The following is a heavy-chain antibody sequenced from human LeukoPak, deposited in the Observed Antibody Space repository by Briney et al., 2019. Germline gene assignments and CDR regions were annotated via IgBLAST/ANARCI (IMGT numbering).Heavy chain of an antibody. V-gene: IGHV3-7*05. D-gene: IGHD2/OR15-2a*01. Sequence: PGGSLRLSCAASGFTFSSYWMSWVRQAPGKGLEWVANIKQDGTDKYYVDSVKGRFTISRDDAKTSLYLQMNSLRAEDTAVYYCARETFMDVWGQGTTVIVSS. J-gene: IGHJ6*02. CDR2: IKQDGTDK. CDR1: GFTFSSYW. CDR3: ARETFMDV.